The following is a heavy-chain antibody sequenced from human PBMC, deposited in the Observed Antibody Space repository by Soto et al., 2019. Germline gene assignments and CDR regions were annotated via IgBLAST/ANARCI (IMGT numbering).Heavy chain of an antibody. CDR1: GYIFVNYG. CDR3: VMVDNYVTPTPQDV. V-gene: IGHV1-18*01. Sequence: QVQLVQSGDEVKKPGASVKVSCKASGYIFVNYGIAWVRQAPGQGLEWMGWISPYTGNTHSATQVQGRLTMTTDTSTSTAYMDLGSLTSDDTAVYYCVMVDNYVTPTPQDVWCQVTTVTVSS. J-gene: IGHJ6*02. CDR2: ISPYTGNT. D-gene: IGHD3-16*01.